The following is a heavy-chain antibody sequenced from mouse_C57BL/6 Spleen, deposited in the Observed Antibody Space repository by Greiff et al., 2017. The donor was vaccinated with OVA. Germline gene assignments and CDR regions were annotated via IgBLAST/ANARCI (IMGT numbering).Heavy chain of an antibody. J-gene: IGHJ2*01. D-gene: IGHD2-5*01. CDR3: ARTTIVTTRYYFDY. V-gene: IGHV1-82*01. CDR1: GYAFSSSW. CDR2: IYPGDGDT. Sequence: QVQLQQSGPELVKPGASVKISCKASGYAFSSSWMNWVKQRPGKGLEWIGRIYPGDGDTNYNGKFKGKATLTADKSSSTAYMQLSSLTSEDSAVYFCARTTIVTTRYYFDYGGQGTTLTVSS.